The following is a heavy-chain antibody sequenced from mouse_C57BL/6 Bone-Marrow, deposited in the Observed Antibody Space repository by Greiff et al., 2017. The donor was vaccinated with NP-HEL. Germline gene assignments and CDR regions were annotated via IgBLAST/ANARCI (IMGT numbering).Heavy chain of an antibody. Sequence: EVKVEESGGGLVQPGGSLKLSCAASGFTFSDYYMYWVRQTPEKRLEWVAYISNGGGSTYYLDTVKGRFTISRDNAKNTLYLQMSRLKSEDTAMYYCAREGVYSNFDYWGQGTTLTVSS. CDR1: GFTFSDYY. CDR3: AREGVYSNFDY. D-gene: IGHD2-5*01. J-gene: IGHJ2*01. V-gene: IGHV5-12*01. CDR2: ISNGGGST.